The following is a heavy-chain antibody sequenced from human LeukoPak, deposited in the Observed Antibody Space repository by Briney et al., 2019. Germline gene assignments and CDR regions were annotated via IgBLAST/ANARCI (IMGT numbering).Heavy chain of an antibody. Sequence: GGSLRLSCAASGFTFSNAWMSWVRQAPGKGLEWVGRIKSKTDGGTTDYAAPVKGRFTISRDDSKNTLYLQMNSLKTEDTAVYYCTTDGTTYYYDSGGYFLDYWGQGTLVTVSS. CDR3: TTDGTTYYYDSGGYFLDY. CDR1: GFTFSNAW. J-gene: IGHJ4*02. CDR2: IKSKTDGGTT. D-gene: IGHD3-22*01. V-gene: IGHV3-15*01.